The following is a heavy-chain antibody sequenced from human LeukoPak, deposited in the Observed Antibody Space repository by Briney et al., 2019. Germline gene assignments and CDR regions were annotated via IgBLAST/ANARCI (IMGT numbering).Heavy chain of an antibody. V-gene: IGHV3-53*01. J-gene: IGHJ4*02. CDR3: ARAYDKAYDY. Sequence: GGSLRLSCVASGFTVRSNYMSWDRQAPGKGLEWVSIIYSGGGTYYADSVKGRFTISRDNSKNTLYLQMHSLRAEDSAIYRCARAYDKAYDYWGQGTLVTVSS. D-gene: IGHD2-21*01. CDR2: IYSGGGT. CDR1: GFTVRSNY.